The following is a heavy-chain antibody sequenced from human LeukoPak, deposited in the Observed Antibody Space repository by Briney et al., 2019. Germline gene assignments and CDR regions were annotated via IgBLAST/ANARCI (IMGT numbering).Heavy chain of an antibody. CDR1: GFTFSSYA. V-gene: IGHV3-23*01. CDR3: AKAPPHRLVDSSGYYFSNDY. D-gene: IGHD3-22*01. CDR2: ISGSGGST. J-gene: IGHJ4*02. Sequence: GGSLRLSCAASGFTFSSYAMSGVRQAPGKGLEWVSAISGSGGSTYCGNSVNGLFTTYRDNSKNTLYLQMNSQTPEDTAVYYCAKAPPHRLVDSSGYYFSNDYWGQGTLVTVSS.